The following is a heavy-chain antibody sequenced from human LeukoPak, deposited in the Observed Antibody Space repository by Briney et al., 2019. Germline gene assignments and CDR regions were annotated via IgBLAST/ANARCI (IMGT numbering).Heavy chain of an antibody. CDR2: ISSSSSYI. V-gene: IGHV3-21*01. CDR1: GFTFSSYS. Sequence: GGSLRLSCAASGFTFSSYSMNWVRQAPGKGLEWVSSISSSSSYISYADSVKGRFTISRDNAKNSLYLQMNSLRAEDTAVYYCARQAGSSSGGWGQGTLVTVFS. J-gene: IGHJ4*02. D-gene: IGHD6-6*01. CDR3: ARQAGSSSGG.